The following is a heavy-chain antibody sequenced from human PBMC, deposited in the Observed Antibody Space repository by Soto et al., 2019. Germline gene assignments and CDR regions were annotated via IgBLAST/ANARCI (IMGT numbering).Heavy chain of an antibody. Sequence: EVQLVESGGGLVQPGGSLRLSCAAAGFTFSTKYMSWVRQAPGKGLEWVSVSYSGGGTFYADSVKGRFTISRDNSKNTLYLQMNSLRAEDTAVYYCASRPEIIVPPAMPPLDYWGQGTLVTVSS. V-gene: IGHV3-66*01. D-gene: IGHD2-2*01. CDR1: GFTFSTKY. CDR3: ASRPEIIVPPAMPPLDY. CDR2: SYSGGGT. J-gene: IGHJ4*02.